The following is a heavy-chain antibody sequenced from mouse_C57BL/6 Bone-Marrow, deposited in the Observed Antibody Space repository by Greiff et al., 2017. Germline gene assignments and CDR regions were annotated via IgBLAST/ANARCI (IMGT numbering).Heavy chain of an antibody. CDR3: SSLDGNYFDF. V-gene: IGHV14-4*01. CDR1: GFNIKDDY. D-gene: IGHD2-1*01. Sequence: VQLQQSGAELVRPGASVKLSCTASGFNIKDDYIHWVKQRPEQGLEWIGWIDPEIGDTEYASKFQGKATITSDTSSNTAYLPLSSLTSEDTAVYYCSSLDGNYFDFWGQGTPLTVAS. J-gene: IGHJ2*01. CDR2: IDPEIGDT.